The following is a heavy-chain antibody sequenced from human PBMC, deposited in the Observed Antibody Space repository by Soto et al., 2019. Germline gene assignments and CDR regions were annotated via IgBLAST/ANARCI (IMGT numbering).Heavy chain of an antibody. CDR3: AKVTKRAAAGRYEYYKYGMDV. Sequence: GGSLRLSCTAAGFAFSTYAMTWVRQAPGKGLEWVSVISGSGGSSYYAASVKGRFTISRDNSKNTLFLQMNGLRAEDTAVYYCAKVTKRAAAGRYEYYKYGMDVWGQGTTVTVSS. CDR1: GFAFSTYA. CDR2: ISGSGGSS. J-gene: IGHJ6*02. D-gene: IGHD6-13*01. V-gene: IGHV3-23*01.